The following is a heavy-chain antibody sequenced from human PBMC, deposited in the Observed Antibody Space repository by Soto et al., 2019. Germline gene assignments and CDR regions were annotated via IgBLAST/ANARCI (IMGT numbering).Heavy chain of an antibody. V-gene: IGHV3-9*01. Sequence: EVQLVESGGGLVQPGRSLRLSCAASGFTFDDYAMHWVRQAPGKGLEWVSGISWNSGSIGYADSVKGRFTISRDNAKNSLYLQMNSLRAEDTALYYCAKDIAFTMVWGVGYMDVWGKGTTVTVSS. J-gene: IGHJ6*03. CDR1: GFTFDDYA. D-gene: IGHD3-10*01. CDR2: ISWNSGSI. CDR3: AKDIAFTMVWGVGYMDV.